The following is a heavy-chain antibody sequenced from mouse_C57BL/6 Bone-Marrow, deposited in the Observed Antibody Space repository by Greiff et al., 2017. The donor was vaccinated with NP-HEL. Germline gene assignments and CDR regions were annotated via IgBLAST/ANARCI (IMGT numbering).Heavy chain of an antibody. V-gene: IGHV1-72*01. CDR2: IDPNSGGT. D-gene: IGHD2-4*01. J-gene: IGHJ4*01. CDR3: ARGAMIKEEYYYAMDY. Sequence: QVLLQQPGAELVKPGASVKLSCKASGYTFTSYWMHWVKQRPGRGLEWIGRIDPNSGGTKYNEKFKSKATLTVDKPSSTAYMQLSSLTSEDSAVYYCARGAMIKEEYYYAMDYWGQGTSVTVSS. CDR1: GYTFTSYW.